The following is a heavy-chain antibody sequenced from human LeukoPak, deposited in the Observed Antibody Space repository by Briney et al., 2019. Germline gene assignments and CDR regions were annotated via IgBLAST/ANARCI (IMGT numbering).Heavy chain of an antibody. J-gene: IGHJ2*01. V-gene: IGHV4-39*07. CDR2: IYSTGST. D-gene: IGHD1-26*01. Sequence: SETLSLTCTVSGGSISSSSYYWGWIRQPPSKGLEWIASIYSTGSTSYNPSLQSRVTISIDTSKNQFSLKLSSVTAADTAVYYCARDPPLGESSPPWYFDLWGRGTLVTVSS. CDR3: ARDPPLGESSPPWYFDL. CDR1: GGSISSSSYY.